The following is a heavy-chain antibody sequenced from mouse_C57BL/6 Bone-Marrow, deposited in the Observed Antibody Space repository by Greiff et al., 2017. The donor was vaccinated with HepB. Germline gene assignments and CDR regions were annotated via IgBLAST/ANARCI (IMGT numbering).Heavy chain of an antibody. V-gene: IGHV14-4*01. CDR1: GFNIKDYY. J-gene: IGHJ2*01. CDR3: TRYYFDY. Sequence: VQLQQSGAELVRPGASVKLSCTASGFNIKDYYMHWVKQRPEQGLEWIGWIDPENGDTEYASKFQGKATITSDTSSNTAYLQLSSLTSEDTAVYYCTRYYFDYWGQGTTLTVSS. CDR2: IDPENGDT.